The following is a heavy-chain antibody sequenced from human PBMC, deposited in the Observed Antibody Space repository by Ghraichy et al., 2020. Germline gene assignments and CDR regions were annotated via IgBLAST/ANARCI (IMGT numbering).Heavy chain of an antibody. Sequence: ASVKVSCKASGYTFTSYDINWVRQATGQGLEWMGWMNPNSGNTGYAQKFQGRVTITRNTSISKAYMELSSLRSEDTAVYYCARSVGSIAAAGGYYYYYYGMDVWGQGTTVTVSS. D-gene: IGHD6-13*01. J-gene: IGHJ6*02. CDR3: ARSVGSIAAAGGYYYYYYGMDV. V-gene: IGHV1-8*03. CDR1: GYTFTSYD. CDR2: MNPNSGNT.